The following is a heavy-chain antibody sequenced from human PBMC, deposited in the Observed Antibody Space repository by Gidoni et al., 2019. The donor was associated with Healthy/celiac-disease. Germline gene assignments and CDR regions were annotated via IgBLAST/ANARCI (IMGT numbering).Heavy chain of an antibody. D-gene: IGHD2-2*01. V-gene: IGHV3-9*01. CDR1: GFTFVSYA. CDR2: IRWNSGSI. J-gene: IGHJ5*02. Sequence: EVQLVESGGGLVQPGRSLRLSCAAPGFTFVSYASPWVRQAPGKGLGWVSGIRWNSGSIGYADSVKGRFTISRDNAKNSLYLQMNSLRAEDTALYYCAKDYRYQLLSDNWFDPWGQGTLVTVSS. CDR3: AKDYRYQLLSDNWFDP.